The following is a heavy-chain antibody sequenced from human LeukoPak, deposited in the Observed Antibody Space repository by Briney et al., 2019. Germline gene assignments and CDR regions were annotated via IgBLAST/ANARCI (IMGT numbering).Heavy chain of an antibody. V-gene: IGHV1-8*03. CDR3: ARDSSSWVAGRWFDP. CDR2: MNPNSGNT. Sequence: ASVKVSCKASGYTFTSYDINWVRQATGQGLEWMGWMNPNSGNTGYAQKFQGRVTITRNTSISTAYLELSSLRSEDTAVYYCARDSSSWVAGRWFDPWGQGTLVTVSS. J-gene: IGHJ5*02. D-gene: IGHD6-13*01. CDR1: GYTFTSYD.